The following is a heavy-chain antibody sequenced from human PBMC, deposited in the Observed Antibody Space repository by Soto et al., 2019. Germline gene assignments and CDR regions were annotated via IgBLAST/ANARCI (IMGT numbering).Heavy chain of an antibody. J-gene: IGHJ4*02. D-gene: IGHD6-19*01. V-gene: IGHV4-59*01. Sequence: SETLSLTCTVSGGSISSYYWSWIRQPPGKGLEWIASVYYSGSTNYNPSLKSRVTISMGTSKNQFSLKMSSVTAADTAVYYCASSSGWYYFDYWGQGTLVTVSS. CDR1: GGSISSYY. CDR3: ASSSGWYYFDY. CDR2: VYYSGST.